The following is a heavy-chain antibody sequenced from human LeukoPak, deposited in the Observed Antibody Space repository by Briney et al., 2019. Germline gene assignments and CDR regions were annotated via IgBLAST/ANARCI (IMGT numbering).Heavy chain of an antibody. CDR1: GFTASSNS. D-gene: IGHD3-10*01. Sequence: GGSLRLSCTVSGFTASSNSMSWVRQAPGKGLEWVGFIRSKAYGGTTEYAASVKGRFTISRDDSKSIAYLQMNSLKTEDTAVYYCTRGWVRGEGDYWGQGTLVTVSS. CDR2: IRSKAYGGTT. CDR3: TRGWVRGEGDY. V-gene: IGHV3-49*04. J-gene: IGHJ4*02.